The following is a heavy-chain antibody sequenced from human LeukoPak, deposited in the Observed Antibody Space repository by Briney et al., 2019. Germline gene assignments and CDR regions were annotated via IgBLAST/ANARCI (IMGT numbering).Heavy chain of an antibody. CDR1: GFTFSSYE. CDR2: ISSSGSTI. CDR3: ARDQTTVVTPGWYFDL. D-gene: IGHD4-23*01. J-gene: IGHJ2*01. V-gene: IGHV3-48*03. Sequence: GGSLRLSCAASGFTFSSYEMNWVRQAPGEGLEWVSYISSSGSTIYYADSVKGRFTISRDNAKNSLYLQMNSLRAEDTAVYYCARDQTTVVTPGWYFDLWGRGTLVTVSS.